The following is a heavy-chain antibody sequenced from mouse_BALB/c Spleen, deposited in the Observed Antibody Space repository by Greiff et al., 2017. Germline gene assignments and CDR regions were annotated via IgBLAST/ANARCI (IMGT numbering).Heavy chain of an antibody. V-gene: IGHV2-9-2*01. CDR3: VRDGTVFDY. CDR2: IWTGGGT. J-gene: IGHJ2*01. D-gene: IGHD4-1*01. CDR1: GFSLTSYD. Sequence: VKVVESGPGLVAPSQSLSITCTVSGFSLTSYDISWIRQPPGKGLEWLGVIWTGGGTNYNSAFMSRLSISKDNSKSQVFLKMNSLQTDDTAIYYCVRDGTVFDYWGQGTTLTVSS.